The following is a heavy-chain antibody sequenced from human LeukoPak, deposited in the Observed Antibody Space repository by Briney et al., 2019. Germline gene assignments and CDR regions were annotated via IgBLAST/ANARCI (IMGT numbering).Heavy chain of an antibody. Sequence: GGSLRLSCAASGFTFSSYAMSWVRQAPGKGLEWVSAISGSGGSTYYADSVKGRFTISRDNSKNTLYLQMNSLRAEDTAVYYCARAGDTIFGVVPDAFDIWGQGTMVTVSS. CDR1: GFTFSSYA. CDR3: ARAGDTIFGVVPDAFDI. V-gene: IGHV3-23*01. CDR2: ISGSGGST. J-gene: IGHJ3*02. D-gene: IGHD3-3*01.